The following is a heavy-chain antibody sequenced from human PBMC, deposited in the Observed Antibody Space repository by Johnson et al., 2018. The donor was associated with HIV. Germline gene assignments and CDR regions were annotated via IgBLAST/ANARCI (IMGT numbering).Heavy chain of an antibody. D-gene: IGHD6-19*01. CDR3: ASGGWLEGAFDI. CDR2: ISYDGSNK. J-gene: IGHJ3*02. Sequence: VQLVESGGGLVKPGGSLRLSCAASGFSFSDYYMSWIRQAPGKGLEWVAVISYDGSNKYYADSVKGRFTISRDNSKNTLYLQMNSLRAEDTAVYYCASGGWLEGAFDIWGQGTMVTVSS. CDR1: GFSFSDYY. V-gene: IGHV3-30-3*01.